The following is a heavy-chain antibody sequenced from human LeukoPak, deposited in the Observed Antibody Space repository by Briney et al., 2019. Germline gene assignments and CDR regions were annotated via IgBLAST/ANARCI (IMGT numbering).Heavy chain of an antibody. J-gene: IGHJ3*02. CDR3: AREVGPPASGNAFDI. CDR2: ISSSGSTI. D-gene: IGHD1-26*01. V-gene: IGHV3-48*03. CDR1: GFTFSSYE. Sequence: GGSLRLSCASSGFTFSSYEMNWVRQAPGKGLEWVSYISSSGSTIYYADSVKGRFTISRDNAKNSLYLQMNSLRAEDTAVYYCAREVGPPASGNAFDIWGQGTMVSVSS.